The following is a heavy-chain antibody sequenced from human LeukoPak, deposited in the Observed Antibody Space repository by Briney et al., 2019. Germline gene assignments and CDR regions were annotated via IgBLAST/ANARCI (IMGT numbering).Heavy chain of an antibody. CDR2: ISWNSGSI. V-gene: IGHV3-9*01. Sequence: PGRSLRLSCAASGFTFDDYAMHWVRQAPGKGLEWVSGISWNSGSIGYADSVKGRLTISRDNAKNSLYLQMNSLRAEDTALYYCPKPLREYYDILAGTVFDYWGQGTLVTVS. D-gene: IGHD3-9*01. CDR3: PKPLREYYDILAGTVFDY. CDR1: GFTFDDYA. J-gene: IGHJ4*02.